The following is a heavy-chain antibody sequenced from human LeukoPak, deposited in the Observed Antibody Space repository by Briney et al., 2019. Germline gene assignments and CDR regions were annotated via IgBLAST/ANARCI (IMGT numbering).Heavy chain of an antibody. Sequence: GASVKVSFKASGYTFSCYYMHWVRQAPGQGLEWMGWSNPNSGGTKYAQKFQGRVTMTRDTSISTAYMELSRLRSDDTAVYYCAREAETTLNWFDPWGQGTLVTVSS. CDR1: GYTFSCYY. D-gene: IGHD1-1*01. CDR3: AREAETTLNWFDP. CDR2: SNPNSGGT. V-gene: IGHV1-2*02. J-gene: IGHJ5*02.